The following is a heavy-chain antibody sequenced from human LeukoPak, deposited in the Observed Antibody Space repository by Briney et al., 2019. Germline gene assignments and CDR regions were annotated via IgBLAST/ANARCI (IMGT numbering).Heavy chain of an antibody. V-gene: IGHV4-61*08. Sequence: SETLSLTCTVSGGSISSGGYYWSWIRQHPGKGLEWIGYIYTGGSTKYNPSLNSRVTISVDTSKNQFSLKLTSVTAADTAVYYCARHGPSHYYDYHINVWGKGTTVTVSS. CDR2: IYTGGST. J-gene: IGHJ6*03. CDR1: GGSISSGGYY. CDR3: ARHGPSHYYDYHINV.